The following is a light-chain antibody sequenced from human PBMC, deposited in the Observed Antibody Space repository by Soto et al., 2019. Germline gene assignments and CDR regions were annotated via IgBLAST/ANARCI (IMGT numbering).Light chain of an antibody. CDR3: QQYGSARSIT. Sequence: EIVMTQSPATVSVSPGDGSTLSCRASQSVDSNLVWYQQKPGQTPRLLIYGASTRPTGIPARFSGSGSGTDFTLTISRLEPEDFAVYYCQQYGSARSITFGQGRRLEIK. CDR1: QSVDSN. J-gene: IGKJ5*01. V-gene: IGKV3D-15*01. CDR2: GAS.